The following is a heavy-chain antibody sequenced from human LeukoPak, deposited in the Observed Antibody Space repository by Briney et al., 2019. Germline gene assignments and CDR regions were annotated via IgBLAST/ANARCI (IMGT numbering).Heavy chain of an antibody. CDR2: IIPILGIA. J-gene: IGHJ1*01. CDR1: GGSFSSYT. CDR3: ARLGGGGDEYFQH. V-gene: IGHV1-69*02. D-gene: IGHD2-21*01. Sequence: SVKVSCKTSGGSFSSYTISLVRQAPGRGLEWMGRIIPILGIANYAQKFQGRVTITADKSTSTAHMELSSLRSEDTAVYYCARLGGGGDEYFQHWGQGTLVTVSS.